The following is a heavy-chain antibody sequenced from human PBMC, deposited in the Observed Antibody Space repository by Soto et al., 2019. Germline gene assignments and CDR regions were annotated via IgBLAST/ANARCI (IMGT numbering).Heavy chain of an antibody. CDR1: GYSFTSYG. D-gene: IGHD3-3*01. J-gene: IGHJ4*02. CDR3: ARVPLEWLPSSGFDY. V-gene: IGHV1-18*04. CDR2: ITADNGNT. Sequence: QIQLVQSGAEVKKPGASVKVSCKASGYSFTSYGITWVRQAPGQGLEWLGWITADNGNTNYAQKFQGRAAMTTDTSTNTADMELRSLSSDDTAIYYCARVPLEWLPSSGFDYWGQGALVTVSS.